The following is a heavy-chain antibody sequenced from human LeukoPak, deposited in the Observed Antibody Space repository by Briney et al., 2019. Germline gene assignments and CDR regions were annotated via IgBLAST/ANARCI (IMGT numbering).Heavy chain of an antibody. CDR2: IYYSGST. D-gene: IGHD5-12*01. CDR3: ARLASGYDN. CDR1: GFTFSNFA. J-gene: IGHJ4*02. Sequence: PGGSLRLSCAASGFTFSNFAMTWVRQAPGKGLEWIGYIYYSGSTNYNPSLKSRVTISVDTSKNQFSLTLSSVTAADTAVYYCARLASGYDNWGQGTLVTVSS. V-gene: IGHV4-59*12.